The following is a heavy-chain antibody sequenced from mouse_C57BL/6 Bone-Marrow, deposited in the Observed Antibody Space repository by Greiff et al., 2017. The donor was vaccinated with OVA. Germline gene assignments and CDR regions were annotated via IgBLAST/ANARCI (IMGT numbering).Heavy chain of an antibody. Sequence: VKLVESGAELARPGASVKLSCKASGYTFTSYGISWVKQRTGQGLEWIGEIYPRSGNTYYNEKFKGKATLTADKSSSTAYMELRSLTSEDSAVYFCARGRYYGSSPFDYWGQGTTLTVSS. V-gene: IGHV1-81*01. CDR3: ARGRYYGSSPFDY. J-gene: IGHJ2*01. CDR2: IYPRSGNT. CDR1: GYTFTSYG. D-gene: IGHD1-1*01.